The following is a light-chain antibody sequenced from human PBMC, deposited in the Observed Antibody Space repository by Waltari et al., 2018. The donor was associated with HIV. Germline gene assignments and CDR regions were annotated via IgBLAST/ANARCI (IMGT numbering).Light chain of an antibody. J-gene: IGKJ1*01. Sequence: DIQMTQSPSTLSASVGDRVTITCRASQNIYYWSAWYQQKPGQAPRLLIHEASFLESGVPSRFSGSGFGTEFTLTISSLQPDDFATYFCQQYRSFRTFGQGTEV. V-gene: IGKV1-5*03. CDR3: QQYRSFRT. CDR2: EAS. CDR1: QNIYYW.